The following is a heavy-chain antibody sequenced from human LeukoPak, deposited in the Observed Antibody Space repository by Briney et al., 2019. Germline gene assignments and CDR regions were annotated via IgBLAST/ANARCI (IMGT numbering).Heavy chain of an antibody. CDR2: ITASGDTT. Sequence: GGSLRLSCAASGFTFRNYAMVWVRQAPGKGLEWVSGITASGDTTYYADSVKGRFTISRDNSKNTLYLQMNRLRGEDTAMYHCARVHPLGEDGTRTSCLGAFDIWGQGTMVTVSS. V-gene: IGHV3-23*01. D-gene: IGHD2-2*01. CDR1: GFTFRNYA. J-gene: IGHJ3*02. CDR3: ARVHPLGEDGTRTSCLGAFDI.